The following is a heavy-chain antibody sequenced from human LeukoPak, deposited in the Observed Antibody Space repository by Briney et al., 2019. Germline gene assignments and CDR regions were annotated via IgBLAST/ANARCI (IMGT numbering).Heavy chain of an antibody. D-gene: IGHD1-26*01. CDR3: ARATKYWDVLDY. Sequence: SETPSLTCTVSGGSISSYYWSWIRQPPGKGLEWIGYIYYSGSTNYNPSLKSRVTISVDTSKNQFSLKLSSVTAADTAVYYCARATKYWDVLDYWGQGTLVTVSS. CDR2: IYYSGST. J-gene: IGHJ4*02. V-gene: IGHV4-59*01. CDR1: GGSISSYY.